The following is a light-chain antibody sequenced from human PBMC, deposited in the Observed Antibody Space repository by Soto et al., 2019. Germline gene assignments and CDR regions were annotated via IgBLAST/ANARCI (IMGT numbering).Light chain of an antibody. CDR1: QSVLDSPNNKNY. V-gene: IGKV4-1*01. CDR2: WAS. J-gene: IGKJ4*01. Sequence: DIVMTQSPGSLAVSLGERATLNCKSSQSVLDSPNNKNYLAWHQQKPGQPPKLLIYWASTRESGVPDPFSGSGSGQGLARAISSLQAEDVAVYYCPQYYSTHLTVGGGTKVDIK. CDR3: PQYYSTHLT.